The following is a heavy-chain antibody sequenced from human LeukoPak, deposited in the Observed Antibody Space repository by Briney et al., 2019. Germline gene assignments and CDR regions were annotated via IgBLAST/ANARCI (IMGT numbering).Heavy chain of an antibody. Sequence: ASVTVSCKASGYTFTSYGISWVRQAPGQGLEWMGWISAYNGNTNYAQKLQGRVTMTTDTSTSTAYMELRSLRSDDTAVYYCARGLLWFGEPPIDYWGQGTLVTVSS. D-gene: IGHD3-10*01. CDR3: ARGLLWFGEPPIDY. V-gene: IGHV1-18*01. CDR1: GYTFTSYG. CDR2: ISAYNGNT. J-gene: IGHJ4*02.